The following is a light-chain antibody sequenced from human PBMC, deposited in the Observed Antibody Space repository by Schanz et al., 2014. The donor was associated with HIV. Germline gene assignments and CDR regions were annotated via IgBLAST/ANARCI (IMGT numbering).Light chain of an antibody. CDR1: TSNIGAGYD. CDR3: AAWDVNLNGPV. CDR2: GNN. Sequence: QSVLAQPPSVSGAPGQRVSISCTGNTSNIGAGYDVHWYLQLPGSAPKLLIYGNNNRPSGVPDRFSGSKSGTSASLAISGLQSEDEADYYCAAWDVNLNGPVFGGGTQLTVL. V-gene: IGLV1-40*01. J-gene: IGLJ2*01.